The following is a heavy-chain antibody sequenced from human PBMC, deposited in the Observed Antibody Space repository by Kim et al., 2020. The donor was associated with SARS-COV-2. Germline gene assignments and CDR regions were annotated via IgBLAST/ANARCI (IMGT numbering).Heavy chain of an antibody. V-gene: IGHV4-34*01. Sequence: SETLSLTCAVYGGSFSGYYWSWIRQPPGKGLEWIGEINHSGSTNYNPSLKSRVTISVDTSKNQFSLKLSSVTAADTAVYYCARKSSGWYKARFDPWGQGTLVTVSS. CDR1: GGSFSGYY. D-gene: IGHD6-19*01. CDR3: ARKSSGWYKARFDP. CDR2: INHSGST. J-gene: IGHJ5*02.